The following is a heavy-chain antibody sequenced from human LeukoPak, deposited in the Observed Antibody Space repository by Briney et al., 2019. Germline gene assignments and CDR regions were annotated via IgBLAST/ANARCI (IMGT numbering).Heavy chain of an antibody. J-gene: IGHJ4*02. CDR1: GYTFTGYY. V-gene: IGHV1-2*02. Sequence: PEASVKVSCKASGYTFTGYYMHWVRQAPGQGLEWMGWINPNSGGTNYAQKFQGRVTMTRDTSISTAYMELSRLRSDDTAVYYCARDRVWFGELPHHFDYWGQGTLVTVSS. D-gene: IGHD3-10*01. CDR3: ARDRVWFGELPHHFDY. CDR2: INPNSGGT.